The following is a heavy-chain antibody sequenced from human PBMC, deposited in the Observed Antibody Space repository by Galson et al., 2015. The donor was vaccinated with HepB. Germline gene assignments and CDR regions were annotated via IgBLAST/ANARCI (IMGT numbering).Heavy chain of an antibody. J-gene: IGHJ4*02. CDR2: ISSSTSTI. Sequence: SLRLSCAASGFTFSRYSMNWVRQAPGKGLEWVSYISSSTSTIYYADSVKGRFTISRDNAKNSLYLQLNSLRAEDKAVYYCAGDLFKGAGNYLAADYWGQGTLATVSS. D-gene: IGHD3-10*01. V-gene: IGHV3-48*04. CDR1: GFTFSRYS. CDR3: AGDLFKGAGNYLAADY.